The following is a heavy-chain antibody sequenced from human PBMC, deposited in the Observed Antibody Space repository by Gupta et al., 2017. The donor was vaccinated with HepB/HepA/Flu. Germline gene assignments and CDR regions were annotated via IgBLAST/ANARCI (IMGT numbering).Heavy chain of an antibody. J-gene: IGHJ4*02. V-gene: IGHV1-2*02. Sequence: QVQVVQSGAELKKPGASVKVSCKASGFTFTGYYFHWVRQAPGEGLEWMGWILPSNGDTKDAQKWQGRVTMTRDTAITTVYMELKRLTSDDTAMYYCARAYNWNDVPGDDGGQGTLVSVSS. CDR2: ILPSNGDT. CDR1: GFTFTGYY. D-gene: IGHD1-1*01. CDR3: ARAYNWNDVPGDD.